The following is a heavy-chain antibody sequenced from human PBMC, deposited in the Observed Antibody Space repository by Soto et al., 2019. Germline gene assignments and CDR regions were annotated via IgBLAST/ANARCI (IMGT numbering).Heavy chain of an antibody. Sequence: PSETLSLTCTVSGGSVSTGMKYWGWARQPPGKALEFIGYMYKTGEALLNSSLKSRVTLSMETSKNQFSLTLSSVTAADTAVYFCMKAHESGDFLGMSVWGPGTTVTVSS. CDR3: MKAHESGDFLGMSV. J-gene: IGHJ6*02. D-gene: IGHD3-10*01. V-gene: IGHV4-61*01. CDR2: MYKTGEA. CDR1: GGSVSTGMKY.